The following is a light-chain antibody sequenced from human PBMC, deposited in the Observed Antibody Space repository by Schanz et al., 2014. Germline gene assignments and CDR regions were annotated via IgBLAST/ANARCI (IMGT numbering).Light chain of an antibody. CDR1: SSDVGGYNY. CDR3: SSYAGSNNMV. V-gene: IGLV2-11*01. CDR2: DVS. Sequence: QSVLTQPRSVSGSPGQSVTISCTGTSSDVGGYNYVSWYQHHPGKAPKLMIYDVSNRPSGVSNRFSGSKSGNTASLTISGLRAEDEADYYCSSYAGSNNMVFGGGTKLTVL. J-gene: IGLJ2*01.